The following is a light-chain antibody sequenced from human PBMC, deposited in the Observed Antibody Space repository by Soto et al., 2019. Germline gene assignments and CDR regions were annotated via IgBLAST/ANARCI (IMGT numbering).Light chain of an antibody. Sequence: QSALTQPASVSGSPGQSITVSCTGTSKDDGAYNYVSWYQQHPGTAPKLMIYDVSNRPSGFSNRFSGSKSGNTASLTISGLQAEDEADYYCTSYTSSRTYGFGTGTKVTVL. J-gene: IGLJ1*01. V-gene: IGLV2-14*03. CDR1: SKDDGAYNY. CDR3: TSYTSSRTYG. CDR2: DVS.